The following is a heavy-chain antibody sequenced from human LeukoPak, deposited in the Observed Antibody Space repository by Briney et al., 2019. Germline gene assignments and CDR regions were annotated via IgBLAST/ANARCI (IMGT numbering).Heavy chain of an antibody. V-gene: IGHV1-2*02. Sequence: ASVKVSCKASGYTFTGYYMHWVRQAPGQGLEWMGWINPSSGGTNYAQKFQGRVTMTRDTSISTVYMELSRLRSDDTAVYYCARGREKYSSSSGDAFDIWGQGTMVTVSS. D-gene: IGHD6-6*01. CDR1: GYTFTGYY. CDR2: INPSSGGT. J-gene: IGHJ3*02. CDR3: ARGREKYSSSSGDAFDI.